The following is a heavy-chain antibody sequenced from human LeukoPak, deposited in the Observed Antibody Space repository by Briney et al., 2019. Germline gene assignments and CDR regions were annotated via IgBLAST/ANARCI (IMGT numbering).Heavy chain of an antibody. J-gene: IGHJ6*04. CDR2: FYSSTRT. CDR3: ARCMSELDYGDYAYYYHMDV. CDR1: GDSLTSGSRY. D-gene: IGHD4-17*01. Sequence: SETLSFTGTVSGDSLTSGSRYWSWIRQPPGKGLEWIGHFYSSTRTTYNPSLESRVTISGDTAKNQFSLKLDSVTAADTAVYFCARCMSELDYGDYAYYYHMDVWGKGTTVTVSS. V-gene: IGHV4-61*09.